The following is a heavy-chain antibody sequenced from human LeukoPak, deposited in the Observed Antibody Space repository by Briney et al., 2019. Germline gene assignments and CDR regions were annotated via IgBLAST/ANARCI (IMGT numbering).Heavy chain of an antibody. D-gene: IGHD3-3*01. V-gene: IGHV4-59*11. CDR2: IYYSGST. CDR1: GGSISSHY. CDR3: ARHLDYDFWSGLGWFDP. Sequence: TSETLSLTCTVSGGSISSHYWSWIRQPPGKGLEWIGYIYYSGSTNYNPSLKSRVTISVDTSKNQFSLKLSSVTAADTAVYYCARHLDYDFWSGLGWFDPWGQGTLVTVSS. J-gene: IGHJ5*02.